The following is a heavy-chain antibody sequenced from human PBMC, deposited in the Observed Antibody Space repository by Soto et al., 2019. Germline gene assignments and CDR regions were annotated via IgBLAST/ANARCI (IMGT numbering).Heavy chain of an antibody. Sequence: GGSLRLSCAASGFTFSDYWMSWVRQAPGKGPEWVANIKFDGSEKQYVDSVKGRFSISRDNSRNSLFLQMNSLRAGDTAVYYCVKDGGYCSSTTCYSPRNHYFDSWGQGTLVTVS. V-gene: IGHV3-7*03. CDR1: GFTFSDYW. D-gene: IGHD2-2*01. CDR3: VKDGGYCSSTTCYSPRNHYFDS. J-gene: IGHJ4*02. CDR2: IKFDGSEK.